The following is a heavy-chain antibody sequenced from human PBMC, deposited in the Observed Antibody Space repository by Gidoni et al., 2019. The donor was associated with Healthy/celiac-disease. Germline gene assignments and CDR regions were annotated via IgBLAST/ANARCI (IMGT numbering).Heavy chain of an antibody. CDR3: ARGGSSGYYYDWYFDL. V-gene: IGHV4-59*01. CDR2: IYYRGST. Sequence: QVQLQESGPGLVKPSENLSLTCTVAGGSISSYYWSWIRQPPGKGLEWIGYIYYRGSTNYNPSLKSRVTISVDTSKNQFSLKLSSVTAADTAVYYCARGGSSGYYYDWYFDLWGRGTLVTVSS. CDR1: GGSISSYY. J-gene: IGHJ2*01. D-gene: IGHD3-22*01.